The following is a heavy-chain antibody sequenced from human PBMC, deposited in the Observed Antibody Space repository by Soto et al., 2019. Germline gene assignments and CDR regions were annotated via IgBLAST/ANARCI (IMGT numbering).Heavy chain of an antibody. J-gene: IGHJ4*02. V-gene: IGHV4-59*01. CDR2: IYYSGST. D-gene: IGHD4-17*01. Sequence: ASDTLSLTCTVSGGSISCYYWSWIRQPPGKGLEWIGYIYYSGSTNYNPSLKSRVTISVDTSKNQFSLKLSSVTAADTAVYYCARADYGGNPDYWGQGTLVTVSS. CDR3: ARADYGGNPDY. CDR1: GGSISCYY.